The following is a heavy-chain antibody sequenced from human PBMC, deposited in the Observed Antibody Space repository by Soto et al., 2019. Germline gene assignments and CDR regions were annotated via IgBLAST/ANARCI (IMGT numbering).Heavy chain of an antibody. V-gene: IGHV1-18*01. CDR3: ARDRGVAPPVAGNTHYYIYMDF. Sequence: QDQLVQSGAEVKKPGASVTVSCKASGYSFTNYGITWVRQAPGQGLEWMGRISGFNGNTHYAQKLQGRVTMTTDASTSTAYMGRRSLRSDDTAGYYCARDRGVAPPVAGNTHYYIYMDFWGKGTTVTVS. CDR1: GYSFTNYG. CDR2: ISGFNGNT. J-gene: IGHJ6*03. D-gene: IGHD6-19*01.